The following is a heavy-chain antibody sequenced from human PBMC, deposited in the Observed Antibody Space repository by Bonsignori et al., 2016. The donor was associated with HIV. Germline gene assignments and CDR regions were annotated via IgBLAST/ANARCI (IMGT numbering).Heavy chain of an antibody. J-gene: IGHJ4*02. CDR1: GVSLNTIGVG. V-gene: IGHV2-5*01. CDR2: IYWNDGR. Sequence: QVTLTESGPTLVKPTQTLTLTCTFSGVSLNTIGVGVGWIRQPPGKALEWLAMIYWNDGRRYRPSLKGRLTISKDTYKNQVVLAMTDMDPVDTATYYCIHPERASLHVPYWGQGILVTASS. D-gene: IGHD6-6*01. CDR3: IHPERASLHVPY.